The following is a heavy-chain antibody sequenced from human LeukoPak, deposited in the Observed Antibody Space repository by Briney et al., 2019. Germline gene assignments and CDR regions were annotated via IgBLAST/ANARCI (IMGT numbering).Heavy chain of an antibody. CDR3: ALGYSSSWYRGYFDY. D-gene: IGHD6-13*01. V-gene: IGHV4-34*01. CDR2: INHSGST. Sequence: SETLSLTCAVYGGSFSGYYWSWIRQPPGKGLEWIGEINHSGSTNYNPSLKGRVTISVDTSKNQFSLKLSSVTAADTAVYYCALGYSSSWYRGYFDYWGQGTLVTVSS. CDR1: GGSFSGYY. J-gene: IGHJ4*02.